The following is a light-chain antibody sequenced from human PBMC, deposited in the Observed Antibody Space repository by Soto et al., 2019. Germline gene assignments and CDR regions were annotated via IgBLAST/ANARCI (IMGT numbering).Light chain of an antibody. CDR1: QSVSTNF. CDR2: GAS. J-gene: IGKJ1*01. V-gene: IGKV3-20*01. Sequence: EIVLTQSPGTLSLSPGEGATLSCRASQSVSTNFFAWYKQKPGQAPRLLIYGASTRATGIPDRFSGSGSGTDFTLTISRLEPEDFAVYYCQQYGRTSWTFGQGTKVDIK. CDR3: QQYGRTSWT.